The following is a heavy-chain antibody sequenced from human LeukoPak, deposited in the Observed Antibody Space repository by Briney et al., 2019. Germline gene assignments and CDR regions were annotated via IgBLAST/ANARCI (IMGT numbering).Heavy chain of an antibody. CDR3: ARAQHGGITGNNSLDY. Sequence: GASVKVSCKASGYTFTGYYMHWRRQAPGQGLEWMGWINPNSGGTDYAQKFQGRVTMTRDTSISTAYMELSRLRSDDTTVYYCARAQHGGITGNNSLDYWGQGTLVTVSS. D-gene: IGHD1-20*01. CDR1: GYTFTGYY. V-gene: IGHV1-2*02. J-gene: IGHJ4*02. CDR2: INPNSGGT.